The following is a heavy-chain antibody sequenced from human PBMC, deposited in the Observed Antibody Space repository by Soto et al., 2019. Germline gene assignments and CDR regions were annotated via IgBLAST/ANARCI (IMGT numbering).Heavy chain of an antibody. J-gene: IGHJ4*02. CDR2: ISYDGSNK. CDR1: GFTFSSYG. D-gene: IGHD3-22*01. Sequence: PGGSLRLSCAASGFTFSSYGMHWVRQAPGKGLEWVAVISYDGSNKYYADSVKGRFTISRDNSKNTLYLQMNSLRAEDTAVYYCANGGYYDSICPPMDYWSQGTLVTVSS. CDR3: ANGGYYDSICPPMDY. V-gene: IGHV3-30*18.